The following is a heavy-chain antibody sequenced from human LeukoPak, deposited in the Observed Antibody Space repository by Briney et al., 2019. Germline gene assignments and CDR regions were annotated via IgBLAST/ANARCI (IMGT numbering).Heavy chain of an antibody. V-gene: IGHV2-70*11. D-gene: IGHD3/OR15-3a*01. CDR3: ARIRKPIGLLPQDWAFDI. CDR1: GFSLRTSGTC. CDR2: IDWDDDK. Sequence: SGPALVKPTQTLTLTCNFSGFSLRTSGTCVSWIRQPPGKALEWLARIDWDDDKYYSTSLKTRLSISKDTSKNQVVLTMTNMDPVDTATYFCARIRKPIGLLPQDWAFDIWGPGTTVTVSS. J-gene: IGHJ3*02.